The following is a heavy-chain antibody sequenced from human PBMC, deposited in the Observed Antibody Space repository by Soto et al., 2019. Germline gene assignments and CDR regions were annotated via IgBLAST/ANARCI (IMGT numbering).Heavy chain of an antibody. Sequence: ASVKVSCKASGYTFTSYAMQWVRQAPGQRLEWMGWINAGNGNTKYSQKFQGRVTITSDTSASTDYMELSSLRSEDTAVHYCARDLGGWTDYWGQGTLVTVSS. CDR2: INAGNGNT. V-gene: IGHV1-3*01. CDR3: ARDLGGWTDY. D-gene: IGHD6-19*01. CDR1: GYTFTSYA. J-gene: IGHJ4*02.